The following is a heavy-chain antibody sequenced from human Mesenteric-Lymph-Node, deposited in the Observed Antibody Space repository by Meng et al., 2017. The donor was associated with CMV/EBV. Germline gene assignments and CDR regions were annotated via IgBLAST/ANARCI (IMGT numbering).Heavy chain of an antibody. CDR1: GSPFTGYY. D-gene: IGHD3-10*01. J-gene: IGHJ4*02. CDR2: INPHSGDT. CDR3: ARDPGTAGNYFDY. V-gene: IGHV1-2*06. Sequence: MASGSPFTGYYIHWVRQAPGQGLEWMGRINPHSGDTGYAQKFQGRVTMTRDTSISTVYMELSRLRSEDTAVYYCARDPGTAGNYFDYWGQGTLVTVSS.